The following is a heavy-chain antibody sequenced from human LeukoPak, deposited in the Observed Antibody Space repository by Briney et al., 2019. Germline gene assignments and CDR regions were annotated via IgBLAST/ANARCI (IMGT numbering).Heavy chain of an antibody. D-gene: IGHD6-19*01. Sequence: PGGSLRLSCAASGFTFRNYWMSWVREVPGTGLEWVANIKQDGSDRNYVTSLRGRFTISRDNAESALYLQMNSLRAEDTGVYYCVRNLAVAGTCFDSWGQGTLVTVSS. CDR3: VRNLAVAGTCFDS. CDR2: IKQDGSDR. CDR1: GFTFRNYW. J-gene: IGHJ4*02. V-gene: IGHV3-7*03.